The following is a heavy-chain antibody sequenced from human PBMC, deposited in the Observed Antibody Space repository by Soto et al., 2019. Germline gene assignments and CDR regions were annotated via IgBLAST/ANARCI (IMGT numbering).Heavy chain of an antibody. Sequence: SETLSLTCAVYGGSFSGYYWTWIRQPPGKGLEWIGYIYHSGGTHYNPSLKSRVTISVDKSKNQFSLELSSVTAADTAVYSCARHPGYCSGSSCYGYYTMDVWGQGTTVTVSS. D-gene: IGHD2-2*01. CDR3: ARHPGYCSGSSCYGYYTMDV. CDR1: GGSFSGYY. V-gene: IGHV4-34*01. CDR2: IYHSGGT. J-gene: IGHJ6*02.